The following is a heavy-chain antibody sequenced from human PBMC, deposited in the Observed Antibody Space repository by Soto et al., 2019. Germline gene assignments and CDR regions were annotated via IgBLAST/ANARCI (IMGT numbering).Heavy chain of an antibody. CDR2: IYYSGRT. CDR3: ARGQRSDYYYYYYMDV. Sequence: QVQLQESGPGLVKPSETLSLTCTVSGGSISSYYWSWIRQPPGKGLEWIGNIYYSGRTNYNPSLKSRVTISVDTSKNQFSLKLSSVTAADTAVYYCARGQRSDYYYYYYMDVWGKGTTVTVSS. V-gene: IGHV4-59*01. J-gene: IGHJ6*03. D-gene: IGHD1-1*01. CDR1: GGSISSYY.